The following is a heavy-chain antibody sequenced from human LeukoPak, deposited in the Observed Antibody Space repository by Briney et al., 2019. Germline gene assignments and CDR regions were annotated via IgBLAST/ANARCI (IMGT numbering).Heavy chain of an antibody. D-gene: IGHD6-13*01. CDR2: ISGSGGST. CDR1: GFTFSSYA. J-gene: IGHJ4*02. Sequence: GSLRLSCVASGFTFSSYAVTWVRQAPGKGLEWVSAISGSGGSTYYADSVKGRFTISRDNSKNTLYLQMNSLRAEDTAVYSCAKTKGYPYYFDYWGQGILVTVSS. V-gene: IGHV3-23*01. CDR3: AKTKGYPYYFDY.